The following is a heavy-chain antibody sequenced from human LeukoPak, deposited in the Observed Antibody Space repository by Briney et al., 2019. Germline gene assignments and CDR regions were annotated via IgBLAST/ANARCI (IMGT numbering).Heavy chain of an antibody. CDR1: GGSISSSSYY. V-gene: IGHV4-39*01. D-gene: IGHD3-10*01. CDR2: IYYSGST. Sequence: SETLSLTCTVSGGSISSSSYYWGWIRQPPGKGLEWIGSIYYSGSTYYNPSLKSRVTISVDASKNQFSLKLSSVTAADTAVYYCARGRITMVRGVFIRGYYFDYWGQGTLVTVSS. J-gene: IGHJ4*02. CDR3: ARGRITMVRGVFIRGYYFDY.